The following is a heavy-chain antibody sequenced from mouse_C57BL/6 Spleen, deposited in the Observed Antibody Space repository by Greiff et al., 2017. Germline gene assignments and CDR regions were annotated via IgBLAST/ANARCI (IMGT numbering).Heavy chain of an antibody. CDR1: GYTFTSYW. J-gene: IGHJ1*03. V-gene: IGHV1-61*01. D-gene: IGHD2-3*01. CDR2: IYPSDSET. CDR3: ARSTYDGYYVGYFDV. Sequence: VQLQQPGAELVRPGSSVKLSCKASGYTFTSYWMDWVKQRPGQGLEWIGNIYPSDSETHYNQKFKDKATLTVDKSSSTAYMQLSSLTSEDSAVYYCARSTYDGYYVGYFDVWGTGTTVTVSS.